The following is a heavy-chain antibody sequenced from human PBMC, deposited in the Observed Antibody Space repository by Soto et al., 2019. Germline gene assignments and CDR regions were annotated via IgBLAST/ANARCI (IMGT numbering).Heavy chain of an antibody. D-gene: IGHD3-9*01. CDR3: ATDRRDIVTGYLRGGMDV. V-gene: IGHV1-24*01. J-gene: IGHJ6*02. Sequence: QVQLVQSGAEVKKPGASVKVSCKVSGYTLTELSMHWVRQAPGKGLEWMGGFDPEDGETIYAQKFQGRATMTEDTSTYTAYMELSSLRSEDTAVYYCATDRRDIVTGYLRGGMDVWGQGTTVTVSS. CDR1: GYTLTELS. CDR2: FDPEDGET.